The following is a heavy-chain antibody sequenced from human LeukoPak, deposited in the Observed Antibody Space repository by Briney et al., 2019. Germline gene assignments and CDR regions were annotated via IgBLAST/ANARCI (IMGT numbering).Heavy chain of an antibody. V-gene: IGHV1-2*02. CDR2: INPNSGGT. D-gene: IGHD6-19*01. J-gene: IGHJ4*02. Sequence: ASVKVSCKASGYTFTGYYMHWVRQAPGQGLEWMGWINPNSGGTNYAQKFQGRVTMTRDTSISTAYMELSRLRSDDTAVYYCAREASTMAGTNFDYWGQGTLVTVSS. CDR1: GYTFTGYY. CDR3: AREASTMAGTNFDY.